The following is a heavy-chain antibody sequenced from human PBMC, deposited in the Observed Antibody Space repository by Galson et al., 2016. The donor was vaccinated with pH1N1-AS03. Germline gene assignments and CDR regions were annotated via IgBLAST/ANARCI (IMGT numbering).Heavy chain of an antibody. D-gene: IGHD3-10*01. Sequence: SVKVSCKASGYTFTRYYMHWVRQAPGQGLEWMGVIDPSGGGTTYAQKFHGRVTMTRDTSTTTAHMELSSLRSEDTAIYYSVACGSGTQAYFDYWGQGTLVPVSS. CDR2: IDPSGGGT. J-gene: IGHJ4*02. V-gene: IGHV1-46*01. CDR1: GYTFTRYY. CDR3: VACGSGTQAYFDY.